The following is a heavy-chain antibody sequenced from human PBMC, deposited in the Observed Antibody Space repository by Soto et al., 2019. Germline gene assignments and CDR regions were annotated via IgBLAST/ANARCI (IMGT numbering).Heavy chain of an antibody. V-gene: IGHV1-2*02. D-gene: IGHD1-26*01. Sequence: VSCKASGYTFTGYYMHWVRQAPGQGLEWMGWINPNSGGTNYAQKFQGRVTMTRDTSISTAYMELSRLRSDDTAVYYCARGKGATFYYYYGMDVWGQGATVTVSS. J-gene: IGHJ6*02. CDR3: ARGKGATFYYYYGMDV. CDR1: GYTFTGYY. CDR2: INPNSGGT.